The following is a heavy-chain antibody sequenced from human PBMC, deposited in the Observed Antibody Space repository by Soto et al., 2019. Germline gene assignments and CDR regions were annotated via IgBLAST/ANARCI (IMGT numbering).Heavy chain of an antibody. D-gene: IGHD6-19*01. Sequence: QVQLVQSGAEVKKPGTSVKVSCKASGYTFTSYGISWVRQAPGQGLEWMGWISAYNGNTNYAQKLQCRVTMTTDTSTSTAYMELSSLRSDDTAVYYCARHRRAGAGRIAVAGMFYWGQGTLVSVSS. J-gene: IGHJ4*02. CDR2: ISAYNGNT. CDR3: ARHRRAGAGRIAVAGMFY. CDR1: GYTFTSYG. V-gene: IGHV1-18*01.